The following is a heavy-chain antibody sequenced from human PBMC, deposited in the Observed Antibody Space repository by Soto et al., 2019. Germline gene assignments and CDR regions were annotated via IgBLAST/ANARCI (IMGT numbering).Heavy chain of an antibody. V-gene: IGHV1-69*01. CDR2: IIPIFGTA. CDR3: ARDHGTGTTDYSYYGMDV. J-gene: IGHJ6*02. Sequence: QVQLVQSGAEVKKPGSSVKVSCKASGGTFSSYAISWVRQAPGQGLEWMGGIIPIFGTANYAQKFQGRVTITADESTSTAYMELSSLRSEDTAVYYCARDHGTGTTDYSYYGMDVWGQGTTVTVSS. CDR1: GGTFSSYA. D-gene: IGHD1-7*01.